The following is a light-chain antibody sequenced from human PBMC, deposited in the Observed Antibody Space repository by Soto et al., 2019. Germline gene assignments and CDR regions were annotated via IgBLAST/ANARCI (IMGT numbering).Light chain of an antibody. V-gene: IGLV2-23*01. Sequence: QSALTQPASATGSPGQSITISWTGSSSAVWSYILVAWYQCHPGKFPKLSFYEGNKRPSGVSNRFSGSEPGNTASLTISGLQAEDEADYYCCSSAPSRTVVFGTGTKVTVL. CDR1: SSAVWSYIL. CDR3: CSSAPSRTVV. J-gene: IGLJ1*01. CDR2: EGN.